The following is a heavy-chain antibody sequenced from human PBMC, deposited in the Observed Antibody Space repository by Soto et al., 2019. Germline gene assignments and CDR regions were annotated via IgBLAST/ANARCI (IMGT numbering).Heavy chain of an antibody. CDR3: ATGRYHYGSEY. V-gene: IGHV4-59*12. CDR2: IYYTGTT. D-gene: IGHD3-10*01. J-gene: IGHJ4*02. Sequence: QVQLQESGPGLVKPSETLSLSCTVSGGSISSYYWSWIRQPPGQGLVLIGYIYYTGTTNYTPFLKSRVTIALDPSNRQFSPTLTSVTAANTAVYYCATGRYHYGSEYWGRGTHVTVSS. CDR1: GGSISSYY.